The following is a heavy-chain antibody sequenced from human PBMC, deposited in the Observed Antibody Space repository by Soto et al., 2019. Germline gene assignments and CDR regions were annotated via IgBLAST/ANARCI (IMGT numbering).Heavy chain of an antibody. CDR2: INPNSGGT. Sequence: GASVKVSCKVSGYTFTGYYMHWVRQAPGQGLEWMGWINPNSGGTNYAQKFQGRVTMTRDTSISTAYMELSRLRSDDTAVYYCARDDPNYYDSSGYYGHWGQGTLVTVSS. D-gene: IGHD3-22*01. CDR3: ARDDPNYYDSSGYYGH. V-gene: IGHV1-2*02. J-gene: IGHJ4*02. CDR1: GYTFTGYY.